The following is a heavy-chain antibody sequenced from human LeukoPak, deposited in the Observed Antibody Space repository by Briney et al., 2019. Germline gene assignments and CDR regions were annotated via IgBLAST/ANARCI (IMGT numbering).Heavy chain of an antibody. Sequence: SETLSLTCTVSGGSISSYYWSWIRQPPGKGLEWIGYIYYSGSTNYNSSLKSRVTISVDTSKNQFSLNLSSVTAADTAVYYCARVLRRQWLDSYYYYYYMDVWGKGTTVTISS. J-gene: IGHJ6*03. CDR1: GGSISSYY. CDR2: IYYSGST. D-gene: IGHD6-19*01. V-gene: IGHV4-59*01. CDR3: ARVLRRQWLDSYYYYYYMDV.